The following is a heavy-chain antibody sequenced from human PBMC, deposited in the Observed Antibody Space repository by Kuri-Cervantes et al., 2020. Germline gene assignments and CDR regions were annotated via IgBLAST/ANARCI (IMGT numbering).Heavy chain of an antibody. Sequence: GESLKISCAASGFTFDDYAMHWVRQAPGKGLEWVAAISYDGSNEYYADSVKGRFTISSDNSKKTLYLQMNSLSAEDTAVYYCARDSAWVQVWFTYMDVWGKGTTVTVSS. D-gene: IGHD5-18*01. CDR3: ARDSAWVQVWFTYMDV. V-gene: IGHV3-30-3*01. CDR1: GFTFDDYA. J-gene: IGHJ6*03. CDR2: ISYDGSNE.